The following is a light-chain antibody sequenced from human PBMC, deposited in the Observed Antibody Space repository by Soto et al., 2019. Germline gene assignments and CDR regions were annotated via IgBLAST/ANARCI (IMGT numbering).Light chain of an antibody. V-gene: IGKV3-20*01. CDR3: QQEGSSPLFT. Sequence: EIVLTQSPGTLSLSPGERATLSCRASQSVSSSYLAWDQQKPGQAPRRLIYGSSSRATGIPDRFNGSGSGTDCTLTISRLEPEDLAVYYCQQEGSSPLFTFGPGTNVDIK. CDR1: QSVSSSY. CDR2: GSS. J-gene: IGKJ3*01.